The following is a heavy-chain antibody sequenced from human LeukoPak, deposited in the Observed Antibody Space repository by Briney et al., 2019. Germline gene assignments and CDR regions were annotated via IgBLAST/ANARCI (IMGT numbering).Heavy chain of an antibody. J-gene: IGHJ4*02. V-gene: IGHV1-2*02. Sequence: GASVKVSCKASGYTFTGYHMHWVRQAPGQGLEWMGWINPNSGGTNYAQKFQGRVTMTRDTSISTAYMELRRLRSDDTAVYYCARAPRKYYGSGGFYDYWGQGTLVTVSS. D-gene: IGHD3-10*01. CDR3: ARAPRKYYGSGGFYDY. CDR1: GYTFTGYH. CDR2: INPNSGGT.